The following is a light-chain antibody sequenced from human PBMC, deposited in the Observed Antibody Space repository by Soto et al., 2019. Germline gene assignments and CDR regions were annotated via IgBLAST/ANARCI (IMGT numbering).Light chain of an antibody. Sequence: DIQLTKSPTTVSASVGHRVRLICRESKDISPYLNWYQQKPGKAPKLLIYAASSLQSGVPSRFSGSGSETDFTLTISSLQPEAFATYSCQHSTTWTFGQGTKVDI. CDR2: AAS. CDR3: QHSTTWT. CDR1: KDISPY. V-gene: IGKV1-39*01. J-gene: IGKJ1*01.